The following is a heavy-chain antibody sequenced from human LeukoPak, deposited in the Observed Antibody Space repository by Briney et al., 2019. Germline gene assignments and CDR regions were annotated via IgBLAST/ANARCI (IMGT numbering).Heavy chain of an antibody. J-gene: IGHJ3*02. CDR3: TILYYLSAFDI. Sequence: PGGSLRLSCAASGFTFSSYMMNWVRQAPGKGLEWVSSISSSSSYISYADSLKGRFTISRDNSRNTLFLQIDSLRPDDTAVYYCTILYYLSAFDIWGQGTMVTVSS. D-gene: IGHD3-10*01. CDR1: GFTFSSYM. V-gene: IGHV3-21*01. CDR2: ISSSSSYI.